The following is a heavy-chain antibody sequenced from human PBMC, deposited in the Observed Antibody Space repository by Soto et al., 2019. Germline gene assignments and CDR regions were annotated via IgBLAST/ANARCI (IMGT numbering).Heavy chain of an antibody. Sequence: EVQLLQSGGGLVRPGGSLRLSCAASGFTFDNLGMHWVRQVPGRGLEWVSGISGSGVSTYYADSVKGRFTISRDNSKKTIYLQMDSLTAEDTAMFYCVKPGNWGSFDHWGQGTLVTVSS. J-gene: IGHJ4*02. D-gene: IGHD3-16*01. V-gene: IGHV3-23*01. CDR2: ISGSGVST. CDR3: VKPGNWGSFDH. CDR1: GFTFDNLG.